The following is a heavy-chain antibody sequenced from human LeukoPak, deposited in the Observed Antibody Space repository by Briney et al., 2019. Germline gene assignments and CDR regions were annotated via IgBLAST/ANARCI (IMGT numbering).Heavy chain of an antibody. CDR3: ARIIDGYNDAYDL. CDR1: GYTFTNSY. Sequence: ASVKVSCKASGYTFTNSYIHWVRQAPGQVLEWMGLINPDGGNTNYAQNFQGRVTSTRDTSTSTVYMELSSLRSEDTAIYYCARIIDGYNDAYDLWGQGTVVTVPS. CDR2: INPDGGNT. V-gene: IGHV1-46*01. D-gene: IGHD5-24*01. J-gene: IGHJ3*01.